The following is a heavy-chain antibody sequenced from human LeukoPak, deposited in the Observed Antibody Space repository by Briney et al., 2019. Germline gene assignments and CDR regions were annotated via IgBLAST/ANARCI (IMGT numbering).Heavy chain of an antibody. D-gene: IGHD1-7*01. CDR1: GFTFRSHW. Sequence: GGSLRLPCAASGFTFRSHWMHWVREAPGEGLVWVSRINPDGSLTDYAGSVTGRFTISRDNAKNTMYLEMNSLRAEDTAVYYCGRGTLSYAGMDVWGQGTTVIVSS. J-gene: IGHJ6*02. V-gene: IGHV3-74*01. CDR2: INPDGSLT. CDR3: GRGTLSYAGMDV.